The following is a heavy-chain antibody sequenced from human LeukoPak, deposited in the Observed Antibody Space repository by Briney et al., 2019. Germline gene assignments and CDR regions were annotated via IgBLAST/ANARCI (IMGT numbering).Heavy chain of an antibody. CDR2: ISSSGSTI. D-gene: IGHD6-19*01. CDR1: GFTFSSYE. J-gene: IGHJ4*02. V-gene: IGHV3-48*03. CDR3: ARDEYSSGWYDY. Sequence: GGSLRLSCAAPGFTFSSYEMNSVRQAPGKGLEWVSYISSSGSTIYYADSVKGRFTISRDNAKNSLYLQMNSLRAEDTAVYYCARDEYSSGWYDYWGQGTLVTVSS.